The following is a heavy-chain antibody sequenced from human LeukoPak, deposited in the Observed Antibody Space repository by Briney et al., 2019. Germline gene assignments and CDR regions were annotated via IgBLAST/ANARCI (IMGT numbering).Heavy chain of an antibody. CDR1: DFTVSSNS. V-gene: IGHV3-53*01. CDR3: ATESYGGA. D-gene: IGHD1-26*01. Sequence: GGSLRLSCAASDFTVSSNSMSWVRQAPGKGLEWVSVTYSSGSTHYADSVKGRFTFSRDSSKNTLYLQMNSLRAEDTAVYYCATESYGGAWGQGTLVTVSS. J-gene: IGHJ4*02. CDR2: TYSSGST.